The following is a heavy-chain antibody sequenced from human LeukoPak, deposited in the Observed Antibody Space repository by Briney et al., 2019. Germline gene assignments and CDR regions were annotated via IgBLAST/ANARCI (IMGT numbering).Heavy chain of an antibody. CDR3: VRDFSWAFDY. V-gene: IGHV3-30*02. CDR2: IRNDGNNK. CDR1: GFTFSNYA. J-gene: IGHJ4*02. D-gene: IGHD3-16*01. Sequence: GGSLRLSCAASGFTFSNYAMSWVRQAPGKGLEWVAFIRNDGNNKYYTDSVKGRFTISRDNSKNMLNLQMNSLKPEDTAVYYCVRDFSWAFDYWGQGTLVTVSS.